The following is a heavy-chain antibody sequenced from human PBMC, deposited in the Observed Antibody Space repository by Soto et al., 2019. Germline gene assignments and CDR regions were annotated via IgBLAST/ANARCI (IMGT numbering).Heavy chain of an antibody. CDR3: AKGRDRLWFKYYFDY. Sequence: GGSLRLSCAASGFTFSSYAMSWVRQAPGKGLEWVSAISGSGGSTYYADSVKGRFTISRDNSKNTLYLQMNSLRAEDTAVYYCAKGRDRLWFKYYFDYWGQGTLVTVSS. CDR2: ISGSGGST. J-gene: IGHJ4*02. CDR1: GFTFSSYA. V-gene: IGHV3-23*01. D-gene: IGHD3-10*01.